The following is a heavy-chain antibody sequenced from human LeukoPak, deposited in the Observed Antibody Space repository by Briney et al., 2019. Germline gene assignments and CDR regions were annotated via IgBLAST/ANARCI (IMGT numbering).Heavy chain of an antibody. CDR3: ARDHTADDTRRFYSAAFDI. J-gene: IGHJ3*02. Sequence: PAVSLTLSCTASGYTFSTCNMDCVRRRRGTGMEWVSSISGKTGYIFYTDSVKTRFTTSRNNAKTSLYLQMNSLRAEDMAVYYCARDHTADDTRRFYSAAFDIWGQGTMVTVSS. V-gene: IGHV3-21*01. D-gene: IGHD3-22*01. CDR2: ISGKTGYI. CDR1: GYTFSTCN.